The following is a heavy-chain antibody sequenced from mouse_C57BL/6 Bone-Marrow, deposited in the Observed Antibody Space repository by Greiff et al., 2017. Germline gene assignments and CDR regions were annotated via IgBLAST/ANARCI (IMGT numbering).Heavy chain of an antibody. Sequence: VQLQQSGAELARPGASVKLSCKASGYTFTSYGISWVKQRTGQGLEWIGEISPRSGNTYYNEKFKGKATLTADKSSSTAYMELRSLTSEDSAVYFCAKERGMITDLYYAMDYWGQGTSVTVSS. J-gene: IGHJ4*01. CDR1: GYTFTSYG. V-gene: IGHV1-81*01. CDR3: AKERGMITDLYYAMDY. D-gene: IGHD2-4*01. CDR2: ISPRSGNT.